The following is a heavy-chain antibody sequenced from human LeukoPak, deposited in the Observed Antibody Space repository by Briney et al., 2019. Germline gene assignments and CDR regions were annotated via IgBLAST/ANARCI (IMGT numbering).Heavy chain of an antibody. V-gene: IGHV3-11*01. CDR2: INIGGTNT. Sequence: GGSLRLSCAASGFTFSDYYMSWIRQAPGKGLEWLSYINIGGTNTHYADSVKGRFTISRDNAKKSLYLEMNNLRAEDTAVYYCATDGAGFDTWGQGVLVTVST. J-gene: IGHJ5*02. CDR1: GFTFSDYY. CDR3: ATDGAGFDT.